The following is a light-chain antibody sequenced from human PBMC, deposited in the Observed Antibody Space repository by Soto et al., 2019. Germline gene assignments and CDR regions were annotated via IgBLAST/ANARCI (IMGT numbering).Light chain of an antibody. J-gene: IGKJ2*01. CDR3: QQGSNGYT. V-gene: IGKV3-11*01. CDR1: QSVSSN. Sequence: EKALTQSPVTLSLSPGERATLSCRASQSVSSNLAWYQQRPGQAPRLLIYGASTRASGVPDRFSGSGSGTEFILTISSLEPEDFAVYYCQQGSNGYTFGQGTKLEIK. CDR2: GAS.